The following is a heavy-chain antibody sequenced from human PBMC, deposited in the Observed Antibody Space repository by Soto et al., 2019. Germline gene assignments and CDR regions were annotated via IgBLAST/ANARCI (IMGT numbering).Heavy chain of an antibody. Sequence: EVQLLESGGGLLQPGGSLRLSCAASGFSDTSSAMSWVRQAPGEGLEWVASITRDGRTYYADSVIGRFAISRDTSKNTLELQMNSLRVDDTAMYYCSKDHASSGWPTFDSWGQGTLVTVSS. V-gene: IGHV3-23*01. CDR2: ITRDGRT. CDR1: GFSDTSSA. CDR3: SKDHASSGWPTFDS. J-gene: IGHJ4*02. D-gene: IGHD6-19*01.